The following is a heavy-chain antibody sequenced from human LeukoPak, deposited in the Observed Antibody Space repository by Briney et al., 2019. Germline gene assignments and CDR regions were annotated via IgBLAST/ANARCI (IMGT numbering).Heavy chain of an antibody. CDR3: ARDAYSGGSCYAY. V-gene: IGHV3-7*01. Sequence: GGSLRLSCAASGFTFSSYWMSWVRLAPGKGLEWVANINQDGSVKYYADSLEGRFTISRDNAKNSLFLQMNSLTAEGTAVYYCARDAYSGGSCYAYWGQGTLVIVSS. J-gene: IGHJ4*02. D-gene: IGHD2-15*01. CDR1: GFTFSSYW. CDR2: INQDGSVK.